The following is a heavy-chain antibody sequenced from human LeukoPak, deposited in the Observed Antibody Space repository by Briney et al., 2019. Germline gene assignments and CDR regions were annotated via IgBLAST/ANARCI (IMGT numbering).Heavy chain of an antibody. CDR2: IYYSGST. V-gene: IGHV4-59*01. J-gene: IGHJ4*02. Sequence: SETLSLTCTVSGGSISSYYWSWIRQPPGKGLEWIGYIYYSGSTNYNPSLKSRVTISVDTSKNQISLKLSSVTAADTAVYYCARDGYNSFDYWGQGTLVTVSS. CDR1: GGSISSYY. CDR3: ARDGYNSFDY. D-gene: IGHD5-24*01.